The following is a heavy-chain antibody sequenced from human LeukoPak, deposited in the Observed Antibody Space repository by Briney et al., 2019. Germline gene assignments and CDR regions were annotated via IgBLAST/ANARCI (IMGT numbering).Heavy chain of an antibody. CDR1: GYTFTSHG. V-gene: IGHV1-18*01. CDR2: ISTYNGNT. Sequence: ASVKVSCKASGYTFTSHGISWVRQAPGQGLEWMGWISTYNGNTNYAQKLQGRVSMTTDTSTSTAYMDLRSLRSDDTAVYYCARSGTTVVTPCSYWGQGTLVTVSS. J-gene: IGHJ4*02. D-gene: IGHD4-23*01. CDR3: ARSGTTVVTPCSY.